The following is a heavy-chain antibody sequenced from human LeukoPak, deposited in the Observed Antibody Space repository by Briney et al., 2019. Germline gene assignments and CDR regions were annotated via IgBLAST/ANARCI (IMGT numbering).Heavy chain of an antibody. Sequence: PGGSLRLSCAASGFTFSSYGMHWVRQAPSKGLEWVAFIRYDGSNKYYADSVKGRFTISRDNSKNTLYLQMSSLRAEDTAVYYCANIVVVPAAPEDAFDIWGQGTMVTVSS. D-gene: IGHD2-2*01. V-gene: IGHV3-30*02. CDR2: IRYDGSNK. J-gene: IGHJ3*02. CDR1: GFTFSSYG. CDR3: ANIVVVPAAPEDAFDI.